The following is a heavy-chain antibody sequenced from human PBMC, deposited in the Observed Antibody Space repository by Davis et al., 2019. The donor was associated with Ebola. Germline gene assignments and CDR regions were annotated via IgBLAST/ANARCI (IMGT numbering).Heavy chain of an antibody. V-gene: IGHV3-30*18. CDR1: GFTFSNYG. D-gene: IGHD3-16*01. J-gene: IGHJ2*01. CDR2: ISYDGSDI. Sequence: GGSLRLSCVNSGFTFSNYGMQWVRQAPGKGLEWVGSISYDGSDIYYGDSVKGRLTISRDNSKDTLYLHMNALTAEDTALYYCAKLRSHDYTDSSDDFYLDLWGRGTLVTVSS. CDR3: AKLRSHDYTDSSDDFYLDL.